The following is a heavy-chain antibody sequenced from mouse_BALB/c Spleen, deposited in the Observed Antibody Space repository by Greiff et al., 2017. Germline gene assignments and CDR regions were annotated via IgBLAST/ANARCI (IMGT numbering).Heavy chain of an antibody. CDR2: IYPGDGST. CDR3: ARGATMITLFAY. J-gene: IGHJ3*01. CDR1: GYTFTSYY. V-gene: IGHV1S56*01. Sequence: QVQLQQSGPELVKPGASVKMSCKASGYTFTSYYIHWVKQRPGQGLEWIGWIYPGDGSTKYNEKFKGKTTLTADKSSSTAYMLLSSLTSEDSAIYFCARGATMITLFAYWGQGTLVTVSA. D-gene: IGHD2-4*01.